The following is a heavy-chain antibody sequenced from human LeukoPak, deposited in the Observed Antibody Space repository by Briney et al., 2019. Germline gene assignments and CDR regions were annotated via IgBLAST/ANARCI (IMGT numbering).Heavy chain of an antibody. J-gene: IGHJ4*02. D-gene: IGHD2-21*02. CDR1: GGSISSYY. CDR2: IYTSGST. Sequence: SETLSLTCTVSGGSISSYYWSWIRQPAGKGLEWIGRIYTSGSTNYNPSLKSRVTISVDTSKNQFSLKLSSVTAADTAVYYCARGPSYCGGDCYSSYFDYWGQGTLVTVSS. CDR3: ARGPSYCGGDCYSSYFDY. V-gene: IGHV4-4*07.